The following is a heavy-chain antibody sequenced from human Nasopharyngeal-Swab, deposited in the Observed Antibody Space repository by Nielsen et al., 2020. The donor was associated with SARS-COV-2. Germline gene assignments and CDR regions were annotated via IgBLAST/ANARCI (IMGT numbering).Heavy chain of an antibody. CDR1: GFTFSTYG. J-gene: IGHJ4*02. CDR2: IWYDGSNK. CDR3: AKGSSSWTYDH. V-gene: IGHV3-30*02. D-gene: IGHD6-13*01. Sequence: GGSLRLSCAASGFTFSTYGMHWVRQAPGKGLEWVAFIWYDGSNKYYGDSVKGRFTISRDNSKNTLYLQMNSLRAEDTAVYYCAKGSSSWTYDHWGQGTLVRASS.